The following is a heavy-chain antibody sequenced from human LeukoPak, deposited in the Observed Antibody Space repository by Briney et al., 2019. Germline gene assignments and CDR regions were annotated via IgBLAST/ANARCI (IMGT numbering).Heavy chain of an antibody. CDR1: GYTFTGYY. J-gene: IGHJ4*02. Sequence: GASVKVSCKASGYTFTGYYMHWVRQAPGQGLEWMGWINPNSGGTNYAQKFQGWVTMTRDTSISTAYMELSRLRSDDTAVYYCARDRMVRGVTPFGYWGQGTLVTVSS. CDR2: INPNSGGT. D-gene: IGHD3-10*01. CDR3: ARDRMVRGVTPFGY. V-gene: IGHV1-2*04.